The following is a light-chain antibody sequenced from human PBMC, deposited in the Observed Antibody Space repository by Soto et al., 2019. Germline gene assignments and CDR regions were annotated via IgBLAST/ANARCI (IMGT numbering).Light chain of an antibody. CDR3: QQYASYWT. CDR2: YGS. Sequence: DIQMTQSPSVLSASVGDRVTITCRAIQSISRWLDWYQQKPGKAPNLLIYYGSSLEGGVPSRFSGSGSGTDFTLTISRLQPDDSATYYCQQYASYWTFGQGTKVDIK. V-gene: IGKV1-5*01. CDR1: QSISRW. J-gene: IGKJ1*01.